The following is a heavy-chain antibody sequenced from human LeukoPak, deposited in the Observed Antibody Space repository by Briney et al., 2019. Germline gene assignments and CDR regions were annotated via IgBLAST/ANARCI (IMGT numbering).Heavy chain of an antibody. CDR3: ARHKDSGDYPLDY. CDR1: GGSVSGYY. Sequence: SETLSLTCTVSGGSVSGYYWSWIRQPPGKGLEWIGYIYYSGNTNYNPSLKSRLIMSLDTSKNHFSLRLNSVTAADTAVYYCARHKDSGDYPLDYWGQGILVSVSS. D-gene: IGHD4-17*01. CDR2: IYYSGNT. V-gene: IGHV4-59*02. J-gene: IGHJ4*02.